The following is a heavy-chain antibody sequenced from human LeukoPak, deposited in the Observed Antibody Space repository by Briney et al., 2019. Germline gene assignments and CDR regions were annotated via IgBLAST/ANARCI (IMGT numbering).Heavy chain of an antibody. V-gene: IGHV1-3*01. Sequence: ASVKVSCKASGYTFTSYAMHWVRQAPGQRLEWMGWINAGNGNTKYSQKFQGRVTITRDTSASTAYMELSSLRSEGTAVYYCARGLKGGIAVAGTFPPAFDYWGQGTLVTVSS. CDR2: INAGNGNT. CDR1: GYTFTSYA. D-gene: IGHD6-19*01. CDR3: ARGLKGGIAVAGTFPPAFDY. J-gene: IGHJ4*02.